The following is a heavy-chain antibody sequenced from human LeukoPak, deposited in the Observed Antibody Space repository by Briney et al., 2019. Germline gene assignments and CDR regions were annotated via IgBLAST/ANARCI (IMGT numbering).Heavy chain of an antibody. CDR1: GYTFTGYY. CDR2: INPNSGGT. D-gene: IGHD3-10*01. CDR3: ARGNGITMVRAAGFDW. Sequence: ASVRLSCKASGYTFTGYYMHWVRQAPGQGLEWMGWINPNSGGTNYAQKFQGRVTMTRDTSISTAYMELSRLRSDDTAVYYCARGNGITMVRAAGFDWCAQASLITVSS. J-gene: IGHJ5*01. V-gene: IGHV1-2*02.